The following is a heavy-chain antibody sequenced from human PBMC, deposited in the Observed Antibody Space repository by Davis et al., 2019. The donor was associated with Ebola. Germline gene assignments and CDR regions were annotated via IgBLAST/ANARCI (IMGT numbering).Heavy chain of an antibody. J-gene: IGHJ4*02. CDR3: AGSLAAAGR. Sequence: PSETLSLTCAVYGGSFSGYYWSWIRQPPGKGLEWIGEINHSGSTNYNPSLKTRVTISVDTFKNQLSLKLSSVTAADTAVYYCAGSLAAAGRWGQGTLVTVSS. D-gene: IGHD6-13*01. V-gene: IGHV4-34*01. CDR2: INHSGST. CDR1: GGSFSGYY.